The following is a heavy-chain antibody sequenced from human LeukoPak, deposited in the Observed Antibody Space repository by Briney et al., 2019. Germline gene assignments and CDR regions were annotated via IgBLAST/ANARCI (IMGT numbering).Heavy chain of an antibody. Sequence: GGSLRLSCAASGFTFSSYEMNWVRQAPGKGPEWVSYISSSGSTIYYADSVKGRFTISRDNAKNSLYLQMNSLRAGDTAVYYCARDAYQVAGSTLNDYWGQGTLVTVSS. D-gene: IGHD3-16*01. CDR2: ISSSGSTI. CDR3: ARDAYQVAGSTLNDY. V-gene: IGHV3-48*03. CDR1: GFTFSSYE. J-gene: IGHJ4*02.